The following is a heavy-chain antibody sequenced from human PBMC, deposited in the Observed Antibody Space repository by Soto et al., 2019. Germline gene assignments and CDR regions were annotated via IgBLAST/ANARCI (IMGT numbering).Heavy chain of an antibody. D-gene: IGHD4-17*01. CDR1: GGTFSSYA. CDR3: ARTTYGDYGRPGFYYYGMDV. J-gene: IGHJ6*02. V-gene: IGHV1-69*01. CDR2: IIPIFGTA. Sequence: QVQLVQSRAEVKKPGSSVKVSCKASGGTFSSYAISWVRQAPGQGLEWMGGIIPIFGTANYAQKFQGRVTITADESTSTAYMELSSLRSEDTAVYYCARTTYGDYGRPGFYYYGMDVWGQGTTVTVSS.